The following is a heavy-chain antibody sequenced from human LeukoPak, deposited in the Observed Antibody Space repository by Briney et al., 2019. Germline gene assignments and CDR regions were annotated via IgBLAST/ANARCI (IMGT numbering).Heavy chain of an antibody. Sequence: ASVKVSCKASGYTFTSYGISWVRQAPGQGLEWMGWINTNNGNTNYAQNFRDTVTMTTDTSTNTAYMELRSLRSDDAAIYYCARLLLGSQSRGFEYWGQGTLVTVSS. V-gene: IGHV1-18*01. J-gene: IGHJ4*02. CDR1: GYTFTSYG. CDR3: ARLLLGSQSRGFEY. CDR2: INTNNGNT. D-gene: IGHD3-10*01.